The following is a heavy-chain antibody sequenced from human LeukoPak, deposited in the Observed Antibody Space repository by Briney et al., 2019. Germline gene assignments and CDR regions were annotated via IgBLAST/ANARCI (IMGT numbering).Heavy chain of an antibody. CDR2: ISKDGSST. Sequence: GGSLRLSCAASASTFSSNWMHWVRQAPGKGLVWVSRISKDGSSTSYADSVKGRFTISRDNAKNTLYLQMSSPTVEDTAVYYCAASMAGFNWFDPWGQGTLVTVSS. CDR1: ASTFSSNW. V-gene: IGHV3-74*01. J-gene: IGHJ5*02. D-gene: IGHD6-19*01. CDR3: AASMAGFNWFDP.